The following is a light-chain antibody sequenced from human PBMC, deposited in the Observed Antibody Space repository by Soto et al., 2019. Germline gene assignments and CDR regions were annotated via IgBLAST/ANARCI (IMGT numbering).Light chain of an antibody. V-gene: IGLV2-14*03. CDR1: SSDVGGYNY. Sequence: QSALPQPASVSGSPGQSITISCTGTSSDVGGYNYVAWYQQHPGKAPKLMIYDVTNRPSGVSYRFSGSKSGNTASLTISGLQAEDEADYYCSSYTSSSAVVFGGGTKVTVL. CDR3: SSYTSSSAVV. CDR2: DVT. J-gene: IGLJ2*01.